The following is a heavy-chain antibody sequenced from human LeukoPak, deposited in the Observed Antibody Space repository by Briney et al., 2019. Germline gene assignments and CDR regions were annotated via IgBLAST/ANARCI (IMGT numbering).Heavy chain of an antibody. D-gene: IGHD3-3*01. CDR3: AKDRTIFGVVSSDY. CDR1: GFTFSSYA. V-gene: IGHV3-23*01. J-gene: IGHJ4*02. Sequence: PGGSLRLSCAASGFTFSSYAMSWVRQAPGKGLEWVSASSGSGGSTYYADSVKGRFAISRDNSKNTLYLQMNSLRAEDTAVYYCAKDRTIFGVVSSDYWGQGTLVTVSS. CDR2: SSGSGGST.